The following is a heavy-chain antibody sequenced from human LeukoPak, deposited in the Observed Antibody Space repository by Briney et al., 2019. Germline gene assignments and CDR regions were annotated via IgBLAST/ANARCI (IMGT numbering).Heavy chain of an antibody. V-gene: IGHV4-4*07. CDR3: ARVRRELQDNWFDP. D-gene: IGHD1-26*01. Sequence: SETLSLTCTVSGGSISSYYWSWIRQPAGEGLEWIGYIYNSGSTSYNPSLKSRVTMSVDTSKNQFSLKLTSVTAADTAVYYCARVRRELQDNWFDPWGQGTLVTVSS. J-gene: IGHJ5*02. CDR2: IYNSGST. CDR1: GGSISSYY.